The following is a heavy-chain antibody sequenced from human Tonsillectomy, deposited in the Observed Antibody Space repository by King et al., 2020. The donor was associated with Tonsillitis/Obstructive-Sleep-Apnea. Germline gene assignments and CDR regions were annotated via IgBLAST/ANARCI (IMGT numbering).Heavy chain of an antibody. V-gene: IGHV3-53*01. CDR3: ARCRGNTMVQS. CDR2: IYSGANT. D-gene: IGHD3-10*01. CDR1: GFTVSSSY. Sequence: EVQLVESGGGLIQPGGSLRLSCAASGFTVSSSYMTWGRQAPGKGLEWVSVIYSGANTYYAASVKGRFTISSDNSKNTLYLQMNSLRAEDTAVYYCARCRGNTMVQSWGQGTLVTVSS. J-gene: IGHJ5*02.